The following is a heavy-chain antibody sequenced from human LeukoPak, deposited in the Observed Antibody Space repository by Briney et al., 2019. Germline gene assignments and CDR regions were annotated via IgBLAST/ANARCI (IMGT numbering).Heavy chain of an antibody. V-gene: IGHV3-23*01. Sequence: GGSLRLSCAASGFTLSSYAMSWVRQAPGKGLEWVSAISGSGGSTYHADSVKGRFSISRDNSKNTLYLQMNSLRAEDTAVYYCAKDRWYSSPGFFDYWGQGTLVTVSS. CDR2: ISGSGGST. CDR1: GFTLSSYA. J-gene: IGHJ4*02. D-gene: IGHD6-13*01. CDR3: AKDRWYSSPGFFDY.